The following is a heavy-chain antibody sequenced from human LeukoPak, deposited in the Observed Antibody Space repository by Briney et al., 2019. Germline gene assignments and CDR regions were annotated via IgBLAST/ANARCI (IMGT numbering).Heavy chain of an antibody. Sequence: GGSLRLSCTASGFTFSSHWMHWVRHAPGKGLVWVSRINFDGSSTNYADSVKGRFTISRDNAKDTLYLQINSLRAEDTAVYYCARGITGMYYYDPWGQGTLVTVSS. CDR3: ARGITGMYYYDP. D-gene: IGHD3-10*01. CDR2: INFDGSST. J-gene: IGHJ5*02. V-gene: IGHV3-74*01. CDR1: GFTFSSHW.